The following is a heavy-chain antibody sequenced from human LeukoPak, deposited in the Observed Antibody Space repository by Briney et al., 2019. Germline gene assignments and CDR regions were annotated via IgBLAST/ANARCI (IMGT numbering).Heavy chain of an antibody. CDR1: GDSINAYY. CDR2: IYFSGTT. CDR3: ARRRAEGGSNGHYNWFDP. V-gene: IGHV4-59*08. D-gene: IGHD6-13*01. Sequence: SETLSLTCTVSGDSINAYYWGWIRQPPGKGLEWIGYIYFSGTTKYNPSLESRVTISVDTSKNQFSLKLSSVTAADTAVYYCARRRAEGGSNGHYNWFDPWGQGILVTVSP. J-gene: IGHJ5*02.